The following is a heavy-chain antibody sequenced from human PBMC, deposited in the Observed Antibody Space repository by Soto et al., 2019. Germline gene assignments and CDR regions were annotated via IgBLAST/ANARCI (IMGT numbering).Heavy chain of an antibody. CDR2: ISYSGST. Sequence: QVQLQESGPGLVKPSETLSLTCTVSGGSVSSGTYYWSWIRQPPGKGLEWIGYISYSGSTNYNPSLKIRGTIPVDTSKNQFSLKLTSVTAADTAVYYCARMTTETTGDYYYYYGMDVWGRGTTVTVSS. J-gene: IGHJ6*02. V-gene: IGHV4-61*01. CDR1: GGSVSSGTYY. D-gene: IGHD4-17*01. CDR3: ARMTTETTGDYYYYYGMDV.